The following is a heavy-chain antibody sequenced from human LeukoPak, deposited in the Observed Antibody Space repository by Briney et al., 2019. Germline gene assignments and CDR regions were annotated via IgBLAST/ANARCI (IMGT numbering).Heavy chain of an antibody. V-gene: IGHV4-39*01. Sequence: PSETLSLTCTVSGGSISSSSYYWGWIRQPPGKGLEWIGSIYYSGSTYYNPSLKSRVTISVDTSKNQFSLKLSSVTAADTAVYYRARHLSAAALYYFDYWGQGTLVTVSS. D-gene: IGHD6-13*01. CDR2: IYYSGST. J-gene: IGHJ4*02. CDR3: ARHLSAAALYYFDY. CDR1: GGSISSSSYY.